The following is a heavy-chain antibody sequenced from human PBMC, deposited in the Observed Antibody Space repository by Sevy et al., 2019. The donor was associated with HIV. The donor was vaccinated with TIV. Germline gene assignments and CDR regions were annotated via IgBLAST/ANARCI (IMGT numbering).Heavy chain of an antibody. CDR3: AKDFGSTWDGHSRGAFDI. CDR1: GESVSSKSAA. V-gene: IGHV6-1*01. D-gene: IGHD6-13*01. J-gene: IGHJ3*02. CDR2: TYYRSKWYN. Sequence: SQTLSLTCAISGESVSSKSAAWNWIRQSPSRGLEWLGRTYYRSKWYNHYAQFVKSRITINPDESMNQFYLQLNSLTPEDTAVYYCAKDFGSTWDGHSRGAFDIWGQGTVVTVSS.